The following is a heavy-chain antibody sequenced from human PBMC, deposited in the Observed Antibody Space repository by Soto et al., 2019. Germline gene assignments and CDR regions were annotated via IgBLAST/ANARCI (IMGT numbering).Heavy chain of an antibody. Sequence: GGSLRLSCAASGFTFSSYAMHWVRQAPGKGLEWVAVISYDGSNKYYADSVKGRFTISRDNSKNTLYLQMNSLRAEDTAVYYCARGELDCSGGSCYSGVDYWGQGTLVTVSS. CDR1: GFTFSSYA. CDR3: ARGELDCSGGSCYSGVDY. V-gene: IGHV3-30-3*01. CDR2: ISYDGSNK. J-gene: IGHJ4*02. D-gene: IGHD2-15*01.